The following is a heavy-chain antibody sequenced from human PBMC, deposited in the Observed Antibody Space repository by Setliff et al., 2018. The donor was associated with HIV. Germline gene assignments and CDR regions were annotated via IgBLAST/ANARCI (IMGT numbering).Heavy chain of an antibody. J-gene: IGHJ4*02. V-gene: IGHV5-51*01. Sequence: PGESLTISCKGSGYIFTTYWIGWVRQMPGKGLEWMGIIYPGDSDTRYRPSFQGQVTISADKSISTAYLQWSSLKASDTAMYYCARSTSMTTKMVDFWGQGTQVTVSS. D-gene: IGHD4-17*01. CDR1: GYIFTTYW. CDR3: ARSTSMTTKMVDF. CDR2: IYPGDSDT.